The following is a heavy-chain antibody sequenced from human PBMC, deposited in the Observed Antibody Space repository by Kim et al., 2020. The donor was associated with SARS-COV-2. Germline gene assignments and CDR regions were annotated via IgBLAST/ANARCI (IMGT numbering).Heavy chain of an antibody. CDR3: ARGRGPIVVVPAAKVGRIGATILDV. V-gene: IGHV1-18*04. Sequence: ASVKVSCKASGYTFTSYGISWVRQAPGQGLEWMGWISAYNGNTNYAQKLQGRVTMTTDTSTSTAYMELRSLRSDDTAVYYCARGRGPIVVVPAAKVGRIGATILDVLGQGTTVTVSS. D-gene: IGHD2-2*01. CDR2: ISAYNGNT. J-gene: IGHJ6*02. CDR1: GYTFTSYG.